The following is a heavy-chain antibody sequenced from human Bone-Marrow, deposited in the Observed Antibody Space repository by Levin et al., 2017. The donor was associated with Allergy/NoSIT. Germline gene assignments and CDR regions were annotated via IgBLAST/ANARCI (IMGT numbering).Heavy chain of an antibody. CDR3: AKAGSISWYDC. CDR1: GFPFSTYT. J-gene: IGHJ5*01. V-gene: IGHV3-23*01. CDR2: ISGSGGDT. Sequence: LSLTCAASGFPFSTYTMTWVRQAPGKGLEWVSDISGSGGDTYYADSVKGRFTISRDNSKNTLFLQMNSLRAEDTGIYYCAKAGSISWYDCWGQGVLVTVSS. D-gene: IGHD2-15*01.